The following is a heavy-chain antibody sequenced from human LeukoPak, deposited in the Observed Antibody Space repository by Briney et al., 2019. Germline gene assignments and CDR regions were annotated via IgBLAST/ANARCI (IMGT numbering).Heavy chain of an antibody. CDR3: AAQLEYLGGDRSPTDY. Sequence: GTSVKVSCKASGFTFTSSAMQWVRQARGQRLEWIGWIVVGSCNTNYAQKFQERVTITRDMSTSTAYMELSSLRSEDTAVYYCAAQLEYLGGDRSPTDYWGQGTLVTVSS. CDR2: IVVGSCNT. D-gene: IGHD1-1*01. CDR1: GFTFTSSA. V-gene: IGHV1-58*02. J-gene: IGHJ4*02.